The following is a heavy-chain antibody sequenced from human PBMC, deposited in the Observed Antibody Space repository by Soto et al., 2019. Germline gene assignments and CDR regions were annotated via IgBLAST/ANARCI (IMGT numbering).Heavy chain of an antibody. J-gene: IGHJ5*02. Sequence: ASVKVSFKASGYTFTSYYMHWVRQAPGQGLEWMGIINPSGGSTSYAQKFQGRVTMTRDTSTSTVYMELSSLRSDDTAVYYCARAFDTRFGVVGTQPNWIDPWGQGTLVTVSS. V-gene: IGHV1-46*01. CDR2: INPSGGST. CDR1: GYTFTSYY. CDR3: ARAFDTRFGVVGTQPNWIDP. D-gene: IGHD3-3*01.